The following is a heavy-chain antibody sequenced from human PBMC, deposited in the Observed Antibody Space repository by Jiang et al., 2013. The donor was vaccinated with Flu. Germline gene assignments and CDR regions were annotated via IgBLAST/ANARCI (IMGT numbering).Heavy chain of an antibody. Sequence: QTLSLTCAISGDSVSSNSAAWNWIRQSPSRGLEWLGRTYYRSKWYNDYAVSVKSRITINPDTSKNQFSLQLNSVTPEDTAVYYCAREVGTTTVIIYYYYGMDVWGQGTTVTVSS. CDR3: AREVGTTTVIIYYYYGMDV. J-gene: IGHJ6*02. CDR1: GDSVSSNSAA. V-gene: IGHV6-1*01. D-gene: IGHD4-11*01. CDR2: TYYRSKWYN.